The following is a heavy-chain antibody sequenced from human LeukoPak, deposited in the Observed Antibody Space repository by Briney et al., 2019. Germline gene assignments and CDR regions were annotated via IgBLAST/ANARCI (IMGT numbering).Heavy chain of an antibody. CDR3: AKARQYYYDSSGYDY. Sequence: PGGSLRLSCAASGFTFSSYAMSWVRQAPGKGLEWVSAISGSGGSTYYADSVKGRFTISRDNSKNTLYLQMNSLRVEDTAVYYCAKARQYYYDSSGYDYWGQGTLVTVSS. J-gene: IGHJ4*02. CDR2: ISGSGGST. CDR1: GFTFSSYA. D-gene: IGHD3-22*01. V-gene: IGHV3-23*01.